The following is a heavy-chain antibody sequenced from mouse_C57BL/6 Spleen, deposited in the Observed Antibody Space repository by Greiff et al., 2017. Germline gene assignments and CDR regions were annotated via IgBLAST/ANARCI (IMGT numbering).Heavy chain of an antibody. J-gene: IGHJ3*01. CDR2: IYPGNSDT. CDR1: GYTFTSYC. Sequence: VQLQQSGTVLARPGASVKMSCKTSGYTFTSYCMHWVKQRPGQGLEWIGAIYPGNSDTSYNQKFKGKAKLTAVASASTAYMELSSLTNEDSAVYYCTRGGHGYFVWFAYWGQGTLVTVSA. CDR3: TRGGHGYFVWFAY. V-gene: IGHV1-5*01. D-gene: IGHD2-3*01.